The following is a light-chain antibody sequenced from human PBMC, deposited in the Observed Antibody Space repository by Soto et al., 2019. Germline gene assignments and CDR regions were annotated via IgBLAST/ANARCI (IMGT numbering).Light chain of an antibody. CDR3: QQRSNLNT. CDR2: DAS. V-gene: IGKV3-11*01. J-gene: IGKJ4*01. CDR1: QSVSSH. Sequence: EIVLTQSPATLSLSPGERATLSCRASQSVSSHLAWYQQKPGQAPRLLIYDASNRATGIPARFSGSGSGTDFTLTISSLEPEDFAVYYCQQRSNLNTFGGGTKVEIK.